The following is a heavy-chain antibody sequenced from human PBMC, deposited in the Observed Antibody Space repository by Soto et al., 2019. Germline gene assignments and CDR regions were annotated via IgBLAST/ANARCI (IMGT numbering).Heavy chain of an antibody. V-gene: IGHV4-30-4*01. CDR1: GGSISSGDYY. Sequence: SETLSLACTVSGGSISSGDYYWSWIRQHPGKGLEWIGYIYYSGSTYYNPSLKSRVTISVDTSKNQFSLKLSSVTAADTAVYYCATWRSNRNVFWSGYHHYVMDVWAQGSTVTVSS. J-gene: IGHJ6*02. CDR3: ATWRSNRNVFWSGYHHYVMDV. CDR2: IYYSGST. D-gene: IGHD3-3*01.